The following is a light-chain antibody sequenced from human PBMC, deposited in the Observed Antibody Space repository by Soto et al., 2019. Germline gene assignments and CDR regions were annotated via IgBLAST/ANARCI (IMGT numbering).Light chain of an antibody. CDR1: QSISSSY. CDR2: GAS. CDR3: QQYGSSPLIT. V-gene: IGKV3-20*01. Sequence: EIVLTQSPGTLSLSPGERATLSCRASQSISSSYLAWYQQKPGQAPRFIIYGASTRATGVPDRFSGSGSGTDFTLTVSRLEPEDFAVYYCQQYGSSPLITFGQGTRLESK. J-gene: IGKJ5*01.